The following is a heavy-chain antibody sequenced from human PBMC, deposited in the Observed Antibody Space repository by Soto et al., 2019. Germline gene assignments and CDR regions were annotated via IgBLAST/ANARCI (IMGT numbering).Heavy chain of an antibody. V-gene: IGHV3-30-3*01. Sequence: QVQLVESGGGVVQPGRSLRLSCAASGFTISNYGMHWVRQAPGKGLEWVAVISYDGTITYYADSVKGRFTISRDNSKNTLYLQMNSPRTEDTAVYYCATTRVGPCSSSICFSGIFDGMDVWGQGTTVTVCS. CDR3: ATTRVGPCSSSICFSGIFDGMDV. CDR2: ISYDGTIT. CDR1: GFTISNYG. D-gene: IGHD2-2*01. J-gene: IGHJ6*02.